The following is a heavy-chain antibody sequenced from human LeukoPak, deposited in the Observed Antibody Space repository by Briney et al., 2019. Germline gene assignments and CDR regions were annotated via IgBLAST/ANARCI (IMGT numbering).Heavy chain of an antibody. D-gene: IGHD5-18*01. V-gene: IGHV3-23*01. J-gene: IGHJ4*02. Sequence: PGGSLRLSCAASGFTFRNYAMSWVRQAPGKGLEWVSVMSGSAGSTDYADSVKGRFTISRDSSKNTLYLQMNSLRAEDTAVYYCAREGRGYSYGTLGYWGQGTLVTVSS. CDR1: GFTFRNYA. CDR2: MSGSAGST. CDR3: AREGRGYSYGTLGY.